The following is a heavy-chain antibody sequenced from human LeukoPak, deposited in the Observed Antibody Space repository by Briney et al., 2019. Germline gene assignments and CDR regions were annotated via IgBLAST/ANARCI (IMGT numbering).Heavy chain of an antibody. CDR3: ARDYVYAFDY. CDR1: GFSFSSYS. J-gene: IGHJ4*02. V-gene: IGHV3-48*01. D-gene: IGHD2/OR15-2a*01. Sequence: GGSLRLSCAASGFSFSSYSXXXXXXXXXXXXERVXYISGDGNXXXYTDSXXXXXXISRDNAXNALYLQMNSLRAEDTAVYFCARDYVYAFDYWGQGTLVTVSS. CDR2: ISGDGNXX.